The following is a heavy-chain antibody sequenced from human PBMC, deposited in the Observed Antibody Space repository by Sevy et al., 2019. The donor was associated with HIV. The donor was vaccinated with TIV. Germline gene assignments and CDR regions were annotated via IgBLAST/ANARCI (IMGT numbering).Heavy chain of an antibody. J-gene: IGHJ4*02. Sequence: GGSLRLSCAASGFTFSSYWMSWVRQAPGKGLEWVATINQDGSETFYVDSVKGRFTISRNNTRKSLYLQMNSLSAEDTAVYYCARLFYGSADYWGQGTLVTVSS. CDR1: GFTFSSYW. CDR2: INQDGSET. V-gene: IGHV3-7*01. CDR3: ARLFYGSADY. D-gene: IGHD3-10*01.